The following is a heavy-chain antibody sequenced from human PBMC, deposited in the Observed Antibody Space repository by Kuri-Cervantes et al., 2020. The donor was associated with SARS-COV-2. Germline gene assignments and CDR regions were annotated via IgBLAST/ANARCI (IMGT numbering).Heavy chain of an antibody. CDR3: AKLGGGDYDFWSGYSDYYYGMDV. J-gene: IGHJ6*02. D-gene: IGHD3-3*01. CDR1: GFTSSSYA. Sequence: GGSMRLSCVASGFTSSSYAISWVRQAPGKGLEWVSAIIGSGGSTYYADSVKGRFTISRDNSKNTLYLKMNSLRVEDTAVYYCAKLGGGDYDFWSGYSDYYYGMDVWGQGTTVTVSS. CDR2: IIGSGGST. V-gene: IGHV3-23*01.